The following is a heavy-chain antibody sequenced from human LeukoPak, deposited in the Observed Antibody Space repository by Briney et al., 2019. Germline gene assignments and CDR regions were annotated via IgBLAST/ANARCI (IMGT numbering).Heavy chain of an antibody. CDR3: GRFGYVAGVDL. CDR2: INPGGTET. V-gene: IGHV3-7*01. CDR1: TFSLSNYW. Sequence: PGGSLRLSCAASTFSLSNYWVTWVRQAPGAGLEWVAIINPGGTETYYVEPVKGRFTISRDNAKNLVYLQMNSLRAEDSAVYHCGRFGYVAGVDLWGQGTLVTVSS. D-gene: IGHD6-19*01. J-gene: IGHJ4*02.